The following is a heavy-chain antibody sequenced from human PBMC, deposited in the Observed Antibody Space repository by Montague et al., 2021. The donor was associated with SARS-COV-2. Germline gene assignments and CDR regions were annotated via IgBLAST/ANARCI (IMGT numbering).Heavy chain of an antibody. CDR3: ARDPLDYGLWSSGSYYNAYYYYGMDV. D-gene: IGHD3-10*01. J-gene: IGHJ6*02. CDR2: ISSSSSYI. V-gene: IGHV3-21*01. Sequence: SLRLSCAASGFTFSSYSMNWVRQAPGKGLEWVSSISSSSSYIYYADSVKGRFTISRDNAKNPLYLQMNSLRAEDTAVYYCARDPLDYGLWSSGSYYNAYYYYGMDVWGQGTTVTVSS. CDR1: GFTFSSYS.